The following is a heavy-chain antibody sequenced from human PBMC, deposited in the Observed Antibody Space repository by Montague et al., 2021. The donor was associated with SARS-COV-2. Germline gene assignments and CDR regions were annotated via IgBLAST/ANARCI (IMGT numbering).Heavy chain of an antibody. CDR2: VNHSGHT. CDR3: AGGPVGVAARLRYYLDR. CDR1: GGSLSGDH. J-gene: IGHJ4*02. Sequence: SETLSLTCAVYGGSLSGDHWSWIRQPPGKGPEWIGEVNHSGHTNYNVSLKSRVTMSVDTSKSQFSLKVRSVTAADTAVYYCAGGPVGVAARLRYYLDRWGQGTLVTVSS. D-gene: IGHD6-6*01. V-gene: IGHV4-34*01.